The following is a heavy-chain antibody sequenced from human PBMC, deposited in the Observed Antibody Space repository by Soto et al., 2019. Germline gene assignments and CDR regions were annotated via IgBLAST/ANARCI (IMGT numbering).Heavy chain of an antibody. CDR1: GYTFTSYD. CDR2: MNPNSGNT. V-gene: IGHV1-8*01. D-gene: IGHD3-16*01. Sequence: QVQLVQSGAEVKKPGASVKVSCKASGYTFTSYDINWVRQATGQGLEWMGWMNPNSGNTGYAQKFQGRVTMTRNTSISTAYMELSSLRSEDTAVYYCARGHTHYIWGSGGLDVWGKGTTVTVSS. J-gene: IGHJ6*04. CDR3: ARGHTHYIWGSGGLDV.